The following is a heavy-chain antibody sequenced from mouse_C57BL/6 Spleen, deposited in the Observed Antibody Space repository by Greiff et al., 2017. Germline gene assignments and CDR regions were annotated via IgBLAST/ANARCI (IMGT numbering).Heavy chain of an antibody. Sequence: DVHLVESGEGLVKPGGSLKLSCAASGFTFSSYAMSWVRQTPEKRLEWVAYISSGGDYIYYADTVKGRFTISRDNARNTLYLQMSSLKSEDTAMYYCTRGGKENAMDYWGQGTSVTVSS. V-gene: IGHV5-9-1*02. J-gene: IGHJ4*01. CDR2: ISSGGDYI. CDR1: GFTFSSYA. CDR3: TRGGKENAMDY.